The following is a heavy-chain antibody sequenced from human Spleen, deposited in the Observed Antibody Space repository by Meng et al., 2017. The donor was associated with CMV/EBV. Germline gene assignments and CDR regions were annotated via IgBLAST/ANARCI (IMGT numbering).Heavy chain of an antibody. CDR1: GYTFTSYY. D-gene: IGHD3-10*01. J-gene: IGHJ6*02. CDR3: ARERSVLLWFGELLTWVGDYYYGMDV. V-gene: IGHV1-46*01. Sequence: ASVKVSCKASGYTFTSYYMHWVRQAPGQGLEWMGIINPSGGSTSYAQKFQGRVTMTRDTSTSTAYMELRSLRSDDTAVYYCARERSVLLWFGELLTWVGDYYYGMDVWGQGTTVTVSS. CDR2: INPSGGST.